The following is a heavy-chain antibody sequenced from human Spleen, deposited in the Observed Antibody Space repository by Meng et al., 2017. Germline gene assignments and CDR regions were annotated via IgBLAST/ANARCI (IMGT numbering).Heavy chain of an antibody. V-gene: IGHV7-4-1*02. J-gene: IGHJ4*02. D-gene: IGHD1-14*01. CDR2: INTDTGNP. Sequence: QVQLVQSGSELRKPGASVRVSCKASGYTFTTYAINWVRQAPGQGLEWMGWINTDTGNPTYAQGFTGRFVFSLDTSVSTAYLQISSLKAEDTAMYYCARDDNGAPDYWGQGTLVTVSS. CDR1: GYTFTTYA. CDR3: ARDDNGAPDY.